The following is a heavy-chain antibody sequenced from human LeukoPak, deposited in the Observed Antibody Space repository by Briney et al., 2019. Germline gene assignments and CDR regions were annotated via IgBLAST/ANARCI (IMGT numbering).Heavy chain of an antibody. Sequence: ASVKVSCKASGYTFATYGVHWVRQAPGQRLEWMGWINAGSGNTKYSQKFQDRVTITRDTSASTAYMELSSLRSEDTAAYYCAIPDPIMGSSKVFDYWGQGTLVTVSS. V-gene: IGHV1-3*01. CDR3: AIPDPIMGSSKVFDY. CDR1: GYTFATYG. J-gene: IGHJ4*02. D-gene: IGHD1-26*01. CDR2: INAGSGNT.